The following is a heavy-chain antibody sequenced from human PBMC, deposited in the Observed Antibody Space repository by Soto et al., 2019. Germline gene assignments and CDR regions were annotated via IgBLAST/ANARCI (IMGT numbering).Heavy chain of an antibody. V-gene: IGHV3-74*01. CDR3: ARLPNKSPQN. CDR1: GFTFSSYW. CDR2: ISNAGSST. Sequence: EVQLVESGGGLVQPGGSLRLSCVASGFTFSSYWMHLVRQAPGKGLVWVSSISNAGSSTSYADPVKGRFTISRDNAKNTLYLQMNSLRAEDTAVYYCARLPNKSPQNWGQGTLVIVSP. J-gene: IGHJ1*01.